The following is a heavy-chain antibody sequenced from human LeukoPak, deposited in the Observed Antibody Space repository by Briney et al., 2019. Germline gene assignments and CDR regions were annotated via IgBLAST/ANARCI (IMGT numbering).Heavy chain of an antibody. D-gene: IGHD3-10*01. CDR3: ARGVRGFAESYLDF. J-gene: IGHJ4*02. V-gene: IGHV4-59*01. Sequence: PSETLSLTSTVSGGSISSYYWSWIRQPPGKGLEWIGYIHYSGSTNYNASLKSRVTISVGTSKNQFSLNLSSVTAADTAVYYCARGVRGFAESYLDFWGQGTLVTVSS. CDR1: GGSISSYY. CDR2: IHYSGST.